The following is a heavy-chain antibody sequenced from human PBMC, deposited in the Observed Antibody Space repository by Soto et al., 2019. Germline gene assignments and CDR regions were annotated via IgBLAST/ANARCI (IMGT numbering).Heavy chain of an antibody. J-gene: IGHJ4*02. CDR3: ARGGCSRPDY. V-gene: IGHV3-48*01. D-gene: IGHD3-10*02. CDR2: IGSIMTTK. Sequence: EVQLVESGGGTVQPGGSLRLSCVASGFTFSNYGMNWVRQAPGKGLEWVSYIGSIMTTKSYADSVKGRFTVSRDNAKNTRYLQMSSLLVDVTAGYYCARGGCSRPDYCGQGTLVTVSS. CDR1: GFTFSNYG.